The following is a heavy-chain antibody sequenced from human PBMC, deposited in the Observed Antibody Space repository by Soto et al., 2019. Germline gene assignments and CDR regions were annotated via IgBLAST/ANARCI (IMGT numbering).Heavy chain of an antibody. Sequence: QPGWSLRLSCTASGFTFNKYAMSWVRQAPGKGLEWVSAITDSGAASHYADSVKGRFTVSRDNSKNTLYLQMNSLRADDTAVYYCARDLSVVFDYWGQGTLVTVSS. D-gene: IGHD2-15*01. CDR2: ITDSGAAS. V-gene: IGHV3-23*01. CDR1: GFTFNKYA. CDR3: ARDLSVVFDY. J-gene: IGHJ4*02.